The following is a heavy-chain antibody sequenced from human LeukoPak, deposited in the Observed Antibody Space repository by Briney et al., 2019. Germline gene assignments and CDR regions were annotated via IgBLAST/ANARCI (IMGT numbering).Heavy chain of an antibody. D-gene: IGHD3-3*01. CDR2: IYSGGST. J-gene: IGHJ2*01. Sequence: PSDTLSLTCTVSGGSLNSHYLNWIRQPPGRGLEWIGYIYSGGSTSYNPSLKSRVTISEDTPNTHFSLKVTSMTAADTAVYYCARPTTYYDFWSGFGGPTEDWYFDLWGRGTLVTVSS. V-gene: IGHV4-59*08. CDR3: ARPTTYYDFWSGFGGPTEDWYFDL. CDR1: GGSLNSHY.